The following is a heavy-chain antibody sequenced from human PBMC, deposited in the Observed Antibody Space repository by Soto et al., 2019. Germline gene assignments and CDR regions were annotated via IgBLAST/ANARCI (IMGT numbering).Heavy chain of an antibody. CDR3: ARELRPRVAVVQAAHRSYYSYGMDV. V-gene: IGHV6-1*01. Sequence: SKTLSLTCAISGDSVSSNSAGWNWIRPSQSRGLEWLGRTYYRSKWYNDYEVSVKSRITLNPDTSKNQFSLQLNSVTPEDTAVSYCARELRPRVAVVQAAHRSYYSYGMDVGGQGTTVTVSS. D-gene: IGHD2-2*01. CDR2: TYYRSKWYN. CDR1: GDSVSSNSAG. J-gene: IGHJ6*02.